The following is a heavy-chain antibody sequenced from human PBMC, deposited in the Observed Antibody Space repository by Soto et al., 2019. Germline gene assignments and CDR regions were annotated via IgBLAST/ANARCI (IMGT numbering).Heavy chain of an antibody. Sequence: VASVKVSCKASGGTFSSYAISWVRQAPGQGLEWMGGIIPIFGTANYTQKFQGRVTITADESTSTAYMELSSLRSEDTAVYYCARVGGDIVVVPAAITMVRGVMPYYFDYWGQGTLVTVSS. CDR2: IIPIFGTA. CDR3: ARVGGDIVVVPAAITMVRGVMPYYFDY. J-gene: IGHJ4*02. D-gene: IGHD2-2*01. CDR1: GGTFSSYA. V-gene: IGHV1-69*13.